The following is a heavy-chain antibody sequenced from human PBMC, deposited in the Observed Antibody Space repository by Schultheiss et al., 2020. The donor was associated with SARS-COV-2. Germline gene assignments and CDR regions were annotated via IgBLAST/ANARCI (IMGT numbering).Heavy chain of an antibody. D-gene: IGHD3-22*01. J-gene: IGHJ4*02. CDR2: INHSGST. CDR1: GGSISSYY. V-gene: IGHV4-34*01. Sequence: SETLSLTCTVSGGSISSYYWSWIRQPPGKGLEWIGEINHSGSTNYNPSLKSRVTMSVDTSKNQFSLKLSSVTAADTAVYYCARAPYYYDSSGSPFDYWGQGTLVTVSS. CDR3: ARAPYYYDSSGSPFDY.